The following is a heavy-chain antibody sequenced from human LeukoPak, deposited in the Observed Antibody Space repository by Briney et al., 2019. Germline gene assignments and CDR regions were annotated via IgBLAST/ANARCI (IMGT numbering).Heavy chain of an antibody. Sequence: GGSLRLSCAASGFTFSSYAMTWVRQAPGKGLEWVSAVSGSGGSTYYADSVKGRFTISRDNSKNTLYLQVYSLRAEDTAVYYCARTYYFDRSGFFPFWGQGTLVTVSS. CDR3: ARTYYFDRSGFFPF. D-gene: IGHD3-22*01. J-gene: IGHJ4*02. V-gene: IGHV3-23*01. CDR2: VSGSGGST. CDR1: GFTFSSYA.